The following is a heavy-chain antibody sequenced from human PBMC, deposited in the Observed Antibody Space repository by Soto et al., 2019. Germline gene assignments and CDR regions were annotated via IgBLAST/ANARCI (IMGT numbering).Heavy chain of an antibody. D-gene: IGHD1-26*01. CDR3: AKSGPTNYFDF. CDR2: ITGGSGFT. J-gene: IGHJ4*02. Sequence: GGSLRLSCAASGFTFSTFAMNWVRQAPGKGLEWVSGITGGSGFTFYADSVKGRFTISRDDSENTLFLQMSSLRAEDTAKYYCAKSGPTNYFDFWGQGTLVTAPQ. V-gene: IGHV3-23*01. CDR1: GFTFSTFA.